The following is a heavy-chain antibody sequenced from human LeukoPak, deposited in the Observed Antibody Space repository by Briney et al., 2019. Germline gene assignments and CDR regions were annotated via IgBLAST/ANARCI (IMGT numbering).Heavy chain of an antibody. CDR3: ASRYDYVWGNPLRY. V-gene: IGHV4-34*01. CDR1: GGSFSGYY. J-gene: IGHJ4*02. CDR2: INHSGST. Sequence: PSETLSLTCAVYGGSFSGYYWSWIRQPPGKGLEWIGEINHSGSTNYNPSLKSRVTISVDTSKNQFSLKLSSVTAADTAVYYCASRYDYVWGNPLRYWGRGTLVTVSS. D-gene: IGHD3-16*01.